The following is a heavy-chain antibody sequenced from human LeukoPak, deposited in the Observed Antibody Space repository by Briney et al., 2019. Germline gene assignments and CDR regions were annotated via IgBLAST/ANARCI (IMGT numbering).Heavy chain of an antibody. V-gene: IGHV4-59*01. J-gene: IGHJ6*02. CDR2: MYYSGST. D-gene: IGHD2-2*01. Sequence: SETLSLTCTVSGGSINSYYWSWIRQPPGKGLEWVGYMYYSGSTNYNPSLKSRVTISVDTSKNQFSLKLTSVTAADTAVYYCARRRYNVVAPAAMKDYYYGMDVWGQGTTVTVSS. CDR3: ARRRYNVVAPAAMKDYYYGMDV. CDR1: GGSINSYY.